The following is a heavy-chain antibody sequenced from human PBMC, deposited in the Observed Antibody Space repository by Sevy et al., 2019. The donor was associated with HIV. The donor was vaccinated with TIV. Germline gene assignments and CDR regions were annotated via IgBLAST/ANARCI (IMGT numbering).Heavy chain of an antibody. D-gene: IGHD3-10*01. CDR2: IYPGDSDT. Sequence: GESLKISCKGSGYSFTSYWIGWVRQMPGKGLEWMGIIYPGDSDTRNSPSFQGQVTISADKSISTAYLQWSSLKASDTAMYYCARSRNSGGNYYGSGSYPDYWGQRTLVTGSS. V-gene: IGHV5-51*01. CDR1: GYSFTSYW. J-gene: IGHJ4*02. CDR3: ARSRNSGGNYYGSGSYPDY.